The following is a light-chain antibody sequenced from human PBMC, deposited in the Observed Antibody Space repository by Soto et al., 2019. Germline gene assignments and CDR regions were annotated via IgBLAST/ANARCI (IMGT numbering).Light chain of an antibody. J-gene: IGKJ4*01. V-gene: IGKV3-15*01. Sequence: MKQSPATLPVSTVGRAILSCRASQSVSSSLAWYQQKPGQTPRVLIYAASTRAIGVPARFSGRGSGTDFTLTISSLQPEDFATYYCQQLNKYPSTFGGGTRVEIK. CDR1: QSVSSS. CDR3: QQLNKYPST. CDR2: AAS.